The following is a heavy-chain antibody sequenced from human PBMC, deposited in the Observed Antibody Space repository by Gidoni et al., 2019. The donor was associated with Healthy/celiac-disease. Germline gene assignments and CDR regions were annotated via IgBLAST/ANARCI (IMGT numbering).Heavy chain of an antibody. CDR3: ARGSITMVRGVIGMDV. CDR2: INPNSGGT. D-gene: IGHD3-10*01. J-gene: IGHJ6*02. V-gene: IGHV1-2*02. CDR1: GYTFTGYY. Sequence: QVQLVQSGAEVKKPGASVKVSCKASGYTFTGYYMHWVRQAPGQGLERIGWINPNSGGTNYAQKFQGRVTMTRDTSISTAYMELSRLRSDDTAVYYCARGSITMVRGVIGMDVWGQGTTVTVSS.